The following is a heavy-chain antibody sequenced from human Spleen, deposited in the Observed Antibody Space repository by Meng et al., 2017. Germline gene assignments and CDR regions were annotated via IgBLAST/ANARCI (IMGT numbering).Heavy chain of an antibody. J-gene: IGHJ4*02. Sequence: QVHVPQGGAGLLNPSETLALTCVVFVGSFSDYYWSWIRQPPGKGLEWIGEINHSGSTNYNPSLESRATKSVDTSQNNLSLKLSSVTAADSAVYYCARGPTTMAHDFDYWGQGTLVTVSS. V-gene: IGHV4-34*01. CDR1: VGSFSDYY. CDR2: INHSGST. D-gene: IGHD4-11*01. CDR3: ARGPTTMAHDFDY.